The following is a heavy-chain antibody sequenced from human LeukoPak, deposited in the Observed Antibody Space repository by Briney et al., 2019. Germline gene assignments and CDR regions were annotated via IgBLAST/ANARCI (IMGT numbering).Heavy chain of an antibody. CDR2: IYHSGST. D-gene: IGHD3-10*01. Sequence: SETLSLTCTVSGYSISSGYYWGWIRQPPGKGLEWIGSIYHSGSTYYNPSLKSRVTISVDTSKNQFSLKLSSVTAADTAVYYCARDLTGDYYMDVWGKGTTVTVSS. CDR1: GYSISSGYY. J-gene: IGHJ6*03. V-gene: IGHV4-38-2*02. CDR3: ARDLTGDYYMDV.